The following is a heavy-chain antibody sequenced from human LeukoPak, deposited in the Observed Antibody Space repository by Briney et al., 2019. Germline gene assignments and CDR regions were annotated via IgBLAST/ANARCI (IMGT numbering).Heavy chain of an antibody. CDR2: IYYRGAP. CDR1: GGSISSYY. J-gene: IGHJ4*02. CDR3: AAESERWLLRS. V-gene: IGHV4-59*01. Sequence: SETLSLTCTVSGGSISSYYWGWIRQPPGKGLEWVGQIYYRGAPNCNPSLESRVTISIDTSKNQFSLKLNSVTAADTAVYYCAAESERWLLRSWGQGTLVTVSS. D-gene: IGHD6-19*01.